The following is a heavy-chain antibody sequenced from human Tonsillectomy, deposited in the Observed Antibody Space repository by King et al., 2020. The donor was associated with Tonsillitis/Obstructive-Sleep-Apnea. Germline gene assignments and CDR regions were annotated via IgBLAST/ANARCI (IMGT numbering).Heavy chain of an antibody. CDR3: ARDLLDGISGYFFDY. V-gene: IGHV3-21*01. J-gene: IGHJ4*02. CDR1: GFTFSTYS. CDR2: ISVSTTYI. Sequence: VQLVESGGGLVMPGGSLRLSCAASGFTFSTYSMNWVRQAPGKGLEGVASISVSTTYIYYADSVKGRFTISRDNARNSLYLQINSLRAEDTAIYYCARDLLDGISGYFFDYWGLGTLVSVSS. D-gene: IGHD3-10*01.